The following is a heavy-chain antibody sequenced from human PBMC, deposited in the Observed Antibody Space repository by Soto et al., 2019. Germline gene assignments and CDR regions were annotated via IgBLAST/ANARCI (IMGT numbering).Heavy chain of an antibody. D-gene: IGHD3-9*01. J-gene: IGHJ3*02. V-gene: IGHV3-7*01. CDR1: GFTFSTYW. CDR2: IKQDGGEK. CDR3: ARVLHDDTLTGYYMDRAFDI. Sequence: EVQLVESGGGLVQPGGSLRLSCAASGFTFSTYWMSWVRQAPGKGLEWVANIKQDGGEKFYVDSVKGGFTISRDNAKNSLCLQMNSLRAEDTAVYYCARVLHDDTLTGYYMDRAFDIWGQGTMVTVSS.